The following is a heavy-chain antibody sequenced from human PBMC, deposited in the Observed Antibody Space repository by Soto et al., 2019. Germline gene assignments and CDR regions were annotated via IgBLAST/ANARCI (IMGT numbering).Heavy chain of an antibody. CDR3: ARDGGITMVRGNDY. D-gene: IGHD3-10*01. CDR2: ISSSSSYI. J-gene: IGHJ4*02. CDR1: GFTFSSYS. V-gene: IGHV3-21*01. Sequence: EVQLVESGGGLVKPGGSLRLSCAASGFTFSSYSMNWVRQAPGKGLEWVSSISSSSSYIYYADSVKGRFTISRDNAKNSLYLQMNSLRAEDTAVYYCARDGGITMVRGNDYWGQGTLVTVSS.